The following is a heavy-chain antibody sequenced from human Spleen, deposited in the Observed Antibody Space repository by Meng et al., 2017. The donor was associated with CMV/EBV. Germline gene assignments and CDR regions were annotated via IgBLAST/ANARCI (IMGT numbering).Heavy chain of an antibody. CDR2: ISAYNGNK. CDR3: ARDSYTSLDY. D-gene: IGHD3-16*01. Sequence: VQLGQSGAEVKKAGASVKVSCKASGYTFTSYGITWVRQAPGQGLEWMGWISAYNGNKHYAQKFQGRVTMTTDTSTSTAYMELRSLRSDDTAVYYCARDSYTSLDYWGQGILVTVSS. CDR1: GYTFTSYG. J-gene: IGHJ4*02. V-gene: IGHV1-18*01.